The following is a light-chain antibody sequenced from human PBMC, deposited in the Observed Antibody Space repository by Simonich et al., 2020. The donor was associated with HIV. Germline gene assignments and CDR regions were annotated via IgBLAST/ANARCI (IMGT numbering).Light chain of an antibody. CDR3: QQYGSSPL. CDR2: DAS. V-gene: IGKV3-11*01. CDR1: QSVRTY. J-gene: IGKJ1*01. Sequence: EVVLTQSPSTLSLSPGERATLSCRASQSVRTYLAWYQQKPGQAPRLLIYDASNRAPGIPPRFSGSGYGTDFTLTISSLEPEDFAVYYCQQYGSSPLFGQGTKVEIK.